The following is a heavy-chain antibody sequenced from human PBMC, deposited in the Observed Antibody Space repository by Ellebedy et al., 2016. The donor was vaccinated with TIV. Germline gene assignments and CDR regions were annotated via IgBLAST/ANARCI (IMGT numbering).Heavy chain of an antibody. CDR3: ARDPIAAAGTLDY. J-gene: IGHJ4*02. Sequence: PGGSLRLSCAASGFTFSSYAMHWVRQAPGKGLEWVAVISYDGSNKYYADSVKGRFTISRDNSKNTLYLQMNSLRAEDTAVYYCARDPIAAAGTLDYWGQGTLVTVSS. V-gene: IGHV3-30-3*01. CDR2: ISYDGSNK. CDR1: GFTFSSYA. D-gene: IGHD6-13*01.